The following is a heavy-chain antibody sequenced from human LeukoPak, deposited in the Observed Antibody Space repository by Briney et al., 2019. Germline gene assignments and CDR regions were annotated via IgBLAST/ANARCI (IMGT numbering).Heavy chain of an antibody. CDR1: GFTLSSYG. Sequence: PGGSLRLSCVASGFTLSSYGMHWVRQAPGKGLEWVAVIWYDGSRKYYADSVKGRFTISRDNFKNTVYLQMNSLRAEDTAVYYCARGISHYYYGMGVWGQGTTVTVSS. CDR2: IWYDGSRK. J-gene: IGHJ6*02. CDR3: ARGISHYYYGMGV. V-gene: IGHV3-33*01. D-gene: IGHD2/OR15-2a*01.